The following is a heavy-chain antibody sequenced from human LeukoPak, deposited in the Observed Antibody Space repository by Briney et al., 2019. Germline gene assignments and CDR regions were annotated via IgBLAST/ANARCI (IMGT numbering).Heavy chain of an antibody. CDR3: ARDAIVATIPGITGTQPREYYYYYYMDV. D-gene: IGHD5-12*01. CDR1: GYTFTSYG. CDR2: ISAYNGNT. V-gene: IGHV1-18*01. Sequence: GSVKVSCKASGYTFTSYGISWVRQAPGQGLEWMGWISAYNGNTNYAQKFQGRVTMTRDTSISTAYMELSRLRSDDTAVYYCARDAIVATIPGITGTQPREYYYYYYMDVWGKGTTVTVSS. J-gene: IGHJ6*03.